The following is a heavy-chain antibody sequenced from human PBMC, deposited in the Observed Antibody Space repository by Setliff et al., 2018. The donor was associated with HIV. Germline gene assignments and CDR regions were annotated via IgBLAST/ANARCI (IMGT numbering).Heavy chain of an antibody. CDR1: GDSISGYY. D-gene: IGHD5-18*01. V-gene: IGHV4-4*07. CDR2: MHTSGNT. J-gene: IGHJ4*02. Sequence: PSETLSLTCTSSGDSISGYYWSWIRQPAGKGLEWIGRMHTSGNTNYNPSLKSRVTMSADTSKNQFSLRLSSVTAADTAVYYCARGQKGYSYGYFDSWGQGTLVTVSS. CDR3: ARGQKGYSYGYFDS.